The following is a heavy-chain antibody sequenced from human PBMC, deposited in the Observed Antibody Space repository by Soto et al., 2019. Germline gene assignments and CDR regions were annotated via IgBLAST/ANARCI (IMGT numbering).Heavy chain of an antibody. D-gene: IGHD3-22*01. J-gene: IGHJ4*02. V-gene: IGHV4-34*01. Sequence: SETLSLTCAVYGESFSGYYWSWIRQPPGKGLEWIGEINHSGSTNYNPSLKSRVTISVDTSKNQFSLKLTSVTAADTAVYYCARGYYESSDYFVGSPTFDYWGQGSLVTVSS. CDR2: INHSGST. CDR1: GESFSGYY. CDR3: ARGYYESSDYFVGSPTFDY.